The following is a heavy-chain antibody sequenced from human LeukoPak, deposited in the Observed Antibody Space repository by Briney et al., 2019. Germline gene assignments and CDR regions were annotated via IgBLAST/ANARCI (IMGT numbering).Heavy chain of an antibody. CDR3: AREMRLTYYDILTGHYYYGMDV. CDR1: GYTFTSYY. D-gene: IGHD3-9*01. CDR2: INPSGGST. J-gene: IGHJ6*02. V-gene: IGHV1-46*01. Sequence: GASVKVSCKASGYTFTSYYMHWVRQAPGQGLEWMGIINPSGGSTSYAQKFQGRVTMTRDTSTSTVYMELSSLRSEDTAVYYRAREMRLTYYDILTGHYYYGMDVWGQGTTVTVSS.